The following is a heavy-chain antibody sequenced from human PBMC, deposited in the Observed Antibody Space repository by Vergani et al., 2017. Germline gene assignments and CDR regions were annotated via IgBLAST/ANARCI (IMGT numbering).Heavy chain of an antibody. CDR1: GYTFTGYY. D-gene: IGHD3-3*01. CDR2: INPNSGGT. J-gene: IGHJ4*02. V-gene: IGHV1-2*04. CDR3: AISTYYDFWSGYYGHFDY. Sequence: QVQLVQSGAEVKKPGASVKVSCKASGYTFTGYYMHWVRQAPGQGLEWMGWINPNSGGTNYAQKFQGWVTMTRDTSISTAYMELSRLRSDDTAVYYCAISTYYDFWSGYYGHFDYWGQGTLVTVSS.